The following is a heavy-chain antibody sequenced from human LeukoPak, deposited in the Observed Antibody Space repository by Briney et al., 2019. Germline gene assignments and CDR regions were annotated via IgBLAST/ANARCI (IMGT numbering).Heavy chain of an antibody. CDR1: GFTFSNYS. Sequence: GGSLRLSCAASGFTFSNYSMNWVRQAPGKGLEWVSSISSSSSYMYYADSVKGRFTISRDNAKNSLYLQMNSLRAEDTAVYYCARGDLLDVWGKGTTVTVSS. V-gene: IGHV3-21*01. CDR3: ARGDLLDV. CDR2: ISSSSSYM. J-gene: IGHJ6*04.